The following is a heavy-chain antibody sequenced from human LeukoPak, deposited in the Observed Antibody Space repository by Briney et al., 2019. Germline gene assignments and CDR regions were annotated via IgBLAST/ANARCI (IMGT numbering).Heavy chain of an antibody. CDR1: GFTFSNAW. D-gene: IGHD2-2*01. Sequence: PGGSLRLSCAASGFTFSNAWMSWVRQAPGKGLEWVGRIKSKTDGGTTDYAAPVKGRFTISRDDSKNTLYLQMNSLKTEDTAVYYCTTLPASMLDVSYWGQGTLVTVPS. J-gene: IGHJ4*02. CDR3: TTLPASMLDVSY. V-gene: IGHV3-15*01. CDR2: IKSKTDGGTT.